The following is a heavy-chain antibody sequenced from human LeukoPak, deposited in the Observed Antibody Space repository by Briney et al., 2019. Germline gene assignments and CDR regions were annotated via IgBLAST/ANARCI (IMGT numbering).Heavy chain of an antibody. J-gene: IGHJ3*02. V-gene: IGHV1-69*05. CDR1: GGTFSSYA. CDR3: ARIADFVPVNRVYYDSSGYYLAFDI. Sequence: SVKVSCKASGGTFSSYAMSWVRQAPGQGLEWMGGIIPIFGTANYAQKFQGRVTITTDESTSTAYMELSSLRSEDTAVYYCARIADFVPVNRVYYDSSGYYLAFDIWGQGTMVTVSS. CDR2: IIPIFGTA. D-gene: IGHD3-22*01.